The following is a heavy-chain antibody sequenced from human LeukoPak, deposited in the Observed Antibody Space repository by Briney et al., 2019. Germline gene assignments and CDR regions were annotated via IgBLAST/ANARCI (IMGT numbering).Heavy chain of an antibody. CDR3: ARGTPMAAAATPRRFDP. CDR1: GYTFSSYD. J-gene: IGHJ5*02. V-gene: IGHV1-8*01. D-gene: IGHD6-25*01. Sequence: ASVKVSCKASGYTFSSYDINWVRQAPGQGLEWMGWMNPNSGNTGYAQKFQGRVTLTRDSSTSTAYMELSSLRSEDTAVYYCARGTPMAAAATPRRFDPWGQGTLVTVSS. CDR2: MNPNSGNT.